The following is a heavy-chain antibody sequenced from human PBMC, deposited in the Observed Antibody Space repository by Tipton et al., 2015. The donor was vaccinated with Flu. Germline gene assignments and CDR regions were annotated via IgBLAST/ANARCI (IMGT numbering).Heavy chain of an antibody. CDR2: ISGSGGST. D-gene: IGHD6-6*01. V-gene: IGHV3-23*01. J-gene: IGHJ1*01. Sequence: GSLRLSCAASGFTFSSYAMSWVRQAPGKGLEWVSAISGSGGSTYYADSVKGRFTISRDNSKNTLYLQMNSLKTEDTAVYYCTTDFEPGKGIWGRSSSSAEYFQHWGQGTLVTVSS. CDR3: TTDFEPGKGIWGRSSSSAEYFQH. CDR1: GFTFSSYA.